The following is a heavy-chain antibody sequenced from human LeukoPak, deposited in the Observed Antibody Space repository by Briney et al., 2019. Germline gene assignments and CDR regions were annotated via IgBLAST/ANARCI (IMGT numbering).Heavy chain of an antibody. V-gene: IGHV4-38-2*01. CDR3: TRVRYNYGDSDY. CDR2: IYHNGNT. D-gene: IGHD5-18*01. J-gene: IGHJ4*02. CDR1: GYSISSGYY. Sequence: SGTLSLTCAVSGYSISSGYYWGWIRQPPGKGLEWIGTIYHNGNTYYNPSLKSRVTISVDTSKNQFSLKLTSVTAADTALYYCTRVRYNYGDSDYWGQGTLVTVSS.